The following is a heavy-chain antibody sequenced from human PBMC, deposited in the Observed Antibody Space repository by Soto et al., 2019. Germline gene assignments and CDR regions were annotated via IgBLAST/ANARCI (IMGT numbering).Heavy chain of an antibody. CDR2: ISSGSKHI. CDR3: ARGPLKIAAGTGKAHFDF. J-gene: IGHJ4*02. D-gene: IGHD6-13*01. CDR1: GFTFSTYS. Sequence: GGSLRLSCAASGFTFSTYSINWVRQAPGKGLEWVSSISSGSKHIYYPDSVKGRFTVSRDNAKNLLYLEMNSLRAEDTAVYYWARGPLKIAAGTGKAHFDFWGQGTPVTVSS. V-gene: IGHV3-21*04.